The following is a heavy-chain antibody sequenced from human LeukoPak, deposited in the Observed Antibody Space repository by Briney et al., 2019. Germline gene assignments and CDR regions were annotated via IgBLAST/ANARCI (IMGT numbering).Heavy chain of an antibody. CDR3: ARRFLEWLLPDY. CDR2: ISSSSSYI. CDR1: GFTFSSYS. V-gene: IGHV3-21*01. D-gene: IGHD3-3*01. Sequence: PGGSLRLSCAASGFTFSSYSMNWVRQAPGKGLEWVSSISSSSSYIYYADSVKGRFTISRDNAKNSLYLQMNSLRAEDTAVYCCARRFLEWLLPDYWGQGTLVTVSS. J-gene: IGHJ4*02.